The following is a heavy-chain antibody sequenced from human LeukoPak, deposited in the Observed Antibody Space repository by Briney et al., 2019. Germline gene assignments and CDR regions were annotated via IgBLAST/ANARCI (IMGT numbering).Heavy chain of an antibody. Sequence: AASVKVSCKASGGTFSSYAISWVRQAPGQGLEWMGGIIPIFGTANYAQKFQGRVTITADESTSTAYMELSSLRSEDTAVYYCARDGFYCSGGSCYSSPSYFDYWGQGTLVTVSS. CDR1: GGTFSSYA. J-gene: IGHJ4*02. D-gene: IGHD2-15*01. CDR2: IIPIFGTA. V-gene: IGHV1-69*13. CDR3: ARDGFYCSGGSCYSSPSYFDY.